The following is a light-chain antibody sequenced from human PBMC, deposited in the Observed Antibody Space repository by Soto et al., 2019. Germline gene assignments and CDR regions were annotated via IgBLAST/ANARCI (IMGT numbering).Light chain of an antibody. CDR1: QSVSSSY. J-gene: IGKJ1*01. V-gene: IGKV3-20*01. Sequence: EIVLTQSPGTLSLSPGERATLSCRASQSVSSSYLAWYQQKPGQAPRLLIYGASSRATGIPDRFSGSGSGTDFTLTFSRLEPEDFAVYYCQQYGSSPVTFGQGTKVEIK. CDR3: QQYGSSPVT. CDR2: GAS.